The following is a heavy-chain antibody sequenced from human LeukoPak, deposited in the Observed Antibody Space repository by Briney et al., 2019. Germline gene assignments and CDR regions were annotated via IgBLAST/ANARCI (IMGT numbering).Heavy chain of an antibody. CDR1: GGSFSGYY. J-gene: IGHJ4*02. CDR2: INHSGST. CDR3: ARVSLTGEDY. Sequence: ASETLSLTCAVYGGSFSGYYWSWIRQPPGKGLEWIGEINHSGSTNYNPSLKSRVTISVDTSKNQFSLKLSSVTAADTAVYYCARVSLTGEDYWGQGTLVTVSS. D-gene: IGHD7-27*01. V-gene: IGHV4-34*01.